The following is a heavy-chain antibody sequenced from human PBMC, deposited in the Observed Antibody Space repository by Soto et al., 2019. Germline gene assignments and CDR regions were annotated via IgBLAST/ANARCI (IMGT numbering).Heavy chain of an antibody. V-gene: IGHV1-18*01. J-gene: IGHJ6*02. Sequence: QVQLVQSGGEVKKPGASVKVSCKTSGYSFTTYGISWVRQAPGQGLEWMGWISAYNGNTNYAQKLQGRVTMTTDISXXTAYMELRSLRSDDTAVYYCAREGPAPYYYYGMDVWGQGSTVTVSS. CDR2: ISAYNGNT. CDR3: AREGPAPYYYYGMDV. CDR1: GYSFTTYG.